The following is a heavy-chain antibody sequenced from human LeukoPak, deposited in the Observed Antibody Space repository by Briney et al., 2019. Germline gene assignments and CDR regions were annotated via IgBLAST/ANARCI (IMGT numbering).Heavy chain of an antibody. D-gene: IGHD6-19*01. Sequence: SETLSLTCTVSNGSISRTDNYWGWIRQSPEKGLEWVGSVYHTGSTYYNPSLRSRVTISVDTSKKQFSLKLSSVTAADTAVYYCASYSSGKGIDYWGQGTLVTVSS. J-gene: IGHJ4*02. CDR3: ASYSSGKGIDY. CDR1: NGSISRTDNY. V-gene: IGHV4-39*07. CDR2: VYHTGST.